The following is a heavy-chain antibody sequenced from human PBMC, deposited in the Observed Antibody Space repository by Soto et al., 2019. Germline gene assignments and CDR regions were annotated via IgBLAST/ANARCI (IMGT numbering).Heavy chain of an antibody. CDR1: GISISRHG. V-gene: IGHV3-33*01. Sequence: QVQLVESGGGVVQPGRSLRVSCVASGISISRHGMHWVRQAPGKGLEWVAGMDYDETNKYYADSVKGRFTISRDTSKNTVYLQMNGLRVYDAAVYFCARDLAHWSICFEDRGQGNLVSVSS. J-gene: IGHJ4*02. D-gene: IGHD2-8*02. CDR3: ARDLAHWSICFED. CDR2: MDYDETNK.